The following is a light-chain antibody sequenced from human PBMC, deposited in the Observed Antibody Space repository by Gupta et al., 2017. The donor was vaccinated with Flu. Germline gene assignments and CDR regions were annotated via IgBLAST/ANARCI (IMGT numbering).Light chain of an antibody. CDR1: QSVSSY. CDR3: QQYENGPQT. Sequence: EIVMTQSPVTLSVSPGERATLSCRASQSVSSYVAWYQQKPGQAPRLLIYGASTRATGIPVRFSGSGSGSEFTLTISSMQSEDFAVYYCQQYENGPQTFGQGTKVEMK. CDR2: GAS. V-gene: IGKV3-15*01. J-gene: IGKJ1*01.